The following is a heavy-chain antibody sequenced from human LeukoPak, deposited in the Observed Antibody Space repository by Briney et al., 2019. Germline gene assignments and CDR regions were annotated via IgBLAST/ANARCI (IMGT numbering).Heavy chain of an antibody. CDR3: ARDRCSSTSCYNTPNWFDP. D-gene: IGHD2-2*02. CDR2: ISSSGSTI. CDR1: GFTFSDYY. J-gene: IGHJ5*02. Sequence: GGSLRLSCAASGFTFSDYYMSWIRQAPGEGLEWVSYISSSGSTIYYADSVKGRFTISRDNAKNSLYLQMNSLRSEDTAFYHCARDRCSSTSCYNTPNWFDPWGQGTLVTVSS. V-gene: IGHV3-11*01.